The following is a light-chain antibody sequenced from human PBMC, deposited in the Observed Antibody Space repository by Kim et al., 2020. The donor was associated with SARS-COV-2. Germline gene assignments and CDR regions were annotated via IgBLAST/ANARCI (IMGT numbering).Light chain of an antibody. J-gene: IGKJ2*03. Sequence: ASVGDGVTITCRASQNIGNSLAWYQQKPERAPKLLIYKASGLQSGVPSRFSGSGSGTEFTLTITSLQPDDFATYYCQQSHFSSPYSFGQGTKLEI. CDR1: QNIGNS. CDR2: KAS. V-gene: IGKV1-5*03. CDR3: QQSHFSSPYS.